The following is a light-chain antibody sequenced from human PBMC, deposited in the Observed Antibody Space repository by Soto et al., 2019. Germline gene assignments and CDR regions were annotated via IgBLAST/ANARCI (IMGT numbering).Light chain of an antibody. J-gene: IGKJ1*01. CDR2: SAS. Sequence: VLTQSPGTLSLSPGERATLSCRASQSVSANNLAWYQQKAGQAPRLLIYSASSRATGIPDRFSGSGSGTDFTLTISRLEPEDLAVYYCQQYGSSPRTFGRGTKVDIK. V-gene: IGKV3-20*01. CDR1: QSVSANN. CDR3: QQYGSSPRT.